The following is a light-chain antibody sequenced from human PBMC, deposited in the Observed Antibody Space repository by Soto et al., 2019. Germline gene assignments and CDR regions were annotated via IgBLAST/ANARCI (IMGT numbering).Light chain of an antibody. CDR1: QSVSSSN. CDR3: QQYGTSPPYT. Sequence: EIVLTQSPVTLSLSPGERATLSCRASQSVSSSNLAWYQQKTGQAPRLLIYGTSSRATGIPDRFSGSGSGTDRTLTISRLEPEDFAAYYCQQYGTSPPYTFGQGTKLEIK. CDR2: GTS. J-gene: IGKJ2*01. V-gene: IGKV3-20*01.